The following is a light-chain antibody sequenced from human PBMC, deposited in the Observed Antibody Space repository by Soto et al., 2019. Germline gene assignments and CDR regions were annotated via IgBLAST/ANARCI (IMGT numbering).Light chain of an antibody. V-gene: IGKV1-33*01. Sequence: DIQMTQSASSLPASVGDTVTISCQASQDISKYLNWFQQKPGKAPKLMIYDVFNVETGVPSRFSGRGSGTDFTLNISNLQPEDFATYYCQQYDQWPITFGGGTKVDI. CDR1: QDISKY. J-gene: IGKJ4*01. CDR2: DVF. CDR3: QQYDQWPIT.